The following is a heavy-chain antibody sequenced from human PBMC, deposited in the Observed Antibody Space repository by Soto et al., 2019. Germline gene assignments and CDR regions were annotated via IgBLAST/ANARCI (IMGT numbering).Heavy chain of an antibody. CDR2: FDPENDET. D-gene: IGHD2-15*01. V-gene: IGHV1-24*01. J-gene: IGHJ5*02. Sequence: ASVKVSCKVSGYTLSEVSIHWVRQTPGKGLEWMGGFDPENDETSYAQKFQGRVTLTEDTSTDTAYLELSSLRSEDTAIYYCAIAAYCSGATCYSDYNWFDPWGQGNLVTVS. CDR1: GYTLSEVS. CDR3: AIAAYCSGATCYSDYNWFDP.